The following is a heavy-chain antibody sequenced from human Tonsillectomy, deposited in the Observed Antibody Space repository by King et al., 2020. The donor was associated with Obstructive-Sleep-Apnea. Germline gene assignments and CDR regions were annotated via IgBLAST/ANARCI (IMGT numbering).Heavy chain of an antibody. CDR2: ISYDGSNK. D-gene: IGHD3-10*01. Sequence: VQLVESGGGVVQPGRSLRLSCAASGFTFSTYSIHWVRQAPGKGLEWVAVISYDGSNKYYADSVKGRFTISRDNSKNTLYLQMNSLRAEDTAVYYCARDQNYGSGSYYVSGYFDYRGQGTLVTVSS. V-gene: IGHV3-30-3*01. J-gene: IGHJ4*02. CDR1: GFTFSTYS. CDR3: ARDQNYGSGSYYVSGYFDY.